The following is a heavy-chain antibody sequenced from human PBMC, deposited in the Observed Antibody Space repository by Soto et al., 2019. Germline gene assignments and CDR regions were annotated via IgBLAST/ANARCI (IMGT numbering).Heavy chain of an antibody. Sequence: EAHLVESGGKLVQPGGSLRLSCGASGFTFSVYWMSWVRQAPGEGLEWVARIKFDGTGIQYADSVKGRFTISRDNAENTLYPQMNSLRAEDTAVYYSARGSGYGSVDSVNHYFDYWGQGTLVTVTS. CDR1: GFTFSVYW. D-gene: IGHD3-10*01. CDR2: IKFDGTGI. V-gene: IGHV3-7*01. J-gene: IGHJ4*02. CDR3: ARGSGYGSVDSVNHYFDY.